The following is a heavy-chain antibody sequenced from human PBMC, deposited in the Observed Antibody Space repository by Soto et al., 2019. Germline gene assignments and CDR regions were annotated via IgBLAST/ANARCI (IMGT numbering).Heavy chain of an antibody. CDR2: IYYTGST. CDR1: GDSINNYC. CDR3: AKYRRTAAEGYTLDY. V-gene: IGHV4-59*01. D-gene: IGHD6-13*01. J-gene: IGHJ4*02. Sequence: SETLSLTCTVSGDSINNYCWSWIRQHPGKTLEWIGYIYYTGSTTYNPSLESRVTMSVDASRNQFSLKLSSVNAADTAVYYCAKYRRTAAEGYTLDYWGRGTLVTVSS.